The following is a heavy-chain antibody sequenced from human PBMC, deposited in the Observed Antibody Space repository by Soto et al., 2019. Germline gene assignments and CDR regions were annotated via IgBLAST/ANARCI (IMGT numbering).Heavy chain of an antibody. CDR1: GYTFTGYY. CDR2: INPNSGGT. J-gene: IGHJ3*02. Sequence: ASVKVSCKASGYTFTGYYMHWVRQAPGQGLEWMGWINPNSGGTNYAQKFQGWVTMTRDTSISTAYMELSRLRSDDTAVYYCARDASSPSIAAAGTFAFDIWGQGTMVTVSS. CDR3: ARDASSPSIAAAGTFAFDI. V-gene: IGHV1-2*04. D-gene: IGHD6-13*01.